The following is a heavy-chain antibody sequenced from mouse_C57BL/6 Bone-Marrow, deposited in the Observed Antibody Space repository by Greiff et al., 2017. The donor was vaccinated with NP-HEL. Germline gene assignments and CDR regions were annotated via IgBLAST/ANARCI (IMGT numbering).Heavy chain of an antibody. Sequence: VQLKESGAELVRPGASVKLSCTASGFNIKDDYMHWVKQRPEQGLEWIGWIDPENGDTEYASKFQGKATITADTSSNTAYLQLSSTTSEDTAVYYCTTADYPYWGQGTLVTVSA. V-gene: IGHV14-4*01. CDR2: IDPENGDT. J-gene: IGHJ3*01. CDR1: GFNIKDDY. D-gene: IGHD1-1*02. CDR3: TTADYPY.